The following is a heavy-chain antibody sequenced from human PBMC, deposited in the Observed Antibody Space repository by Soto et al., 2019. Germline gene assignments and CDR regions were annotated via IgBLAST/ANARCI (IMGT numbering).Heavy chain of an antibody. V-gene: IGHV3-53*01. J-gene: IGHJ6*02. D-gene: IGHD6-19*01. CDR2: IYNGGST. CDR3: ARLAAVFYAMDV. CDR1: GFTVSSNY. Sequence: EVQLVESGGGLIQPGGYLRLSCAASGFTVSSNYMSWVRQAPGKGLEWVSVIYNGGSTYYADSVKGRFTISRDNSKNTLYLQLNSLRGEDTAVYYCARLAAVFYAMDVWGQGTTVTVSS.